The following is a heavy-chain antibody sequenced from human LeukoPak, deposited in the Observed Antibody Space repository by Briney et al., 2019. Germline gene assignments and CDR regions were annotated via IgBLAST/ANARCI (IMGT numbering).Heavy chain of an antibody. J-gene: IGHJ4*02. Sequence: KPSETLSLTCIVSGGSISNFYWSWIRQPPRKGLEWIGYIYYSGGTSYNPSLKSRVTMPIDTSKNQFSLNLNSVTAADTAVYFCARGGSSSGDLDYWGQGTLVTVSS. V-gene: IGHV4-59*01. CDR3: ARGGSSSGDLDY. CDR2: IYYSGGT. D-gene: IGHD6-6*01. CDR1: GGSISNFY.